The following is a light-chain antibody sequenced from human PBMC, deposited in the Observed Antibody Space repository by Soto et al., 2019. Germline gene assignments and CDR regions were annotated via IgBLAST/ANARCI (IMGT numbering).Light chain of an antibody. Sequence: IVMTQSPGTLSVSPGGRATLSCRASKNIGSNLAWYQQRPGQPPRILIYAASTRATGIPARFSGGGSGTEFTLTISSLQSEDFAVYYCQQDENWFPLSFGGGTKVEIK. CDR1: KNIGSN. CDR2: AAS. V-gene: IGKV3-15*01. CDR3: QQDENWFPLS. J-gene: IGKJ4*01.